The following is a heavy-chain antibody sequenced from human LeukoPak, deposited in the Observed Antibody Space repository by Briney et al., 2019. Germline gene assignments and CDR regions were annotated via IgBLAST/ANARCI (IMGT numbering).Heavy chain of an antibody. Sequence: SETLSLTCTVSGGSISSYYWSWIRQPAGKGLEWIGRIYTSGSTNYNPSLKSRVTISVDKSKNQFSLKLSSVTAADTAVYYCARALDSSGYFDYWGQGTLVTVSS. V-gene: IGHV4-4*07. J-gene: IGHJ4*02. D-gene: IGHD3-22*01. CDR2: IYTSGST. CDR1: GGSISSYY. CDR3: ARALDSSGYFDY.